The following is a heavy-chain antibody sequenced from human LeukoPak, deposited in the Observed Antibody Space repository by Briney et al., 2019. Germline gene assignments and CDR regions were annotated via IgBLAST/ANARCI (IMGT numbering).Heavy chain of an antibody. J-gene: IGHJ5*02. V-gene: IGHV3-20*01. CDR3: ARDRCSSTSCYNTPNWFDP. CDR1: GFKFDDYG. D-gene: IGHD2-2*02. Sequence: GGSLRLSCAASGFKFDDYGMSWVRQVPGTGLEWVSGIKWNGGSRGYADSVKGRFTISRDNAKNSVYLQMNSLRSEDTAFYHCARDRCSSTSCYNTPNWFDPWGQGTLVTVSS. CDR2: IKWNGGSR.